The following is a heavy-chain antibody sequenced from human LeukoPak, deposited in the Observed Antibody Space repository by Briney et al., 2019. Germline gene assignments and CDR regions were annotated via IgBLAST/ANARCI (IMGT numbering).Heavy chain of an antibody. CDR3: ARPAGLVRGLDAFDI. J-gene: IGHJ3*02. V-gene: IGHV5-51*01. D-gene: IGHD6-6*01. Sequence: GESLKISCKGAGYSFTSYWIGWVRQMPGKGLEWMGIIYPGDSDTRYSPSFQGQVTISADKSISPAYLQWSSLKASDTAMYYCARPAGLVRGLDAFDIWGQGTMVTVSS. CDR2: IYPGDSDT. CDR1: GYSFTSYW.